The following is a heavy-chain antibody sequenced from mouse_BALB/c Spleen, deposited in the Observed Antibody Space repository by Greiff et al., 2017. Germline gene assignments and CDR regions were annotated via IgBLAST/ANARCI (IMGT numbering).Heavy chain of an antibody. CDR2: ISSGSSTI. Sequence: EVQLVESGGGLVQPGGSRKLSCAASGFTFSSFGMHWVRQAPEKGLEWVAYISSGSSTIYYADTVKGRFTISRDNPKNTLFLQMTSLRSEDTAMYYCARSEGDGYSWFAYWGQGTLVTVSA. D-gene: IGHD2-3*01. J-gene: IGHJ3*01. V-gene: IGHV5-17*02. CDR3: ARSEGDGYSWFAY. CDR1: GFTFSSFG.